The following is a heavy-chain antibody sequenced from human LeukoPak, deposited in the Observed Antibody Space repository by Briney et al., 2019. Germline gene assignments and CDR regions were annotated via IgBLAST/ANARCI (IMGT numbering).Heavy chain of an antibody. CDR3: ARRNSGWYEHIDY. V-gene: IGHV4-39*01. Sequence: SETLSLTCTVSGGSISSSSYYWGWIRQPPGKGLEWIGSTYYSGSTYYNPSLKSRVTISVDTSKNQFSLKLSSVTAADTAVYYCARRNSGWYEHIDYWGQGTLVTVSS. J-gene: IGHJ4*02. CDR2: TYYSGST. CDR1: GGSISSSSYY. D-gene: IGHD6-19*01.